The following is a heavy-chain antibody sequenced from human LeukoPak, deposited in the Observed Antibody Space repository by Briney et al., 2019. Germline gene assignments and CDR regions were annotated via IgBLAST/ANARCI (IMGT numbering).Heavy chain of an antibody. J-gene: IGHJ6*03. V-gene: IGHV1-69*06. D-gene: IGHD5-12*01. CDR1: GGTFSSYA. CDR3: ASKRDIVATVYYYYYMDV. CDR2: IIPIFGTA. Sequence: GASVKVSCKASGGTFSSYAISWVRQAPGQGLEWMGGIIPIFGTANYAQKFQGRVTITADKSTSTAYMELSSLRSEDTAVYYCASKRDIVATVYYYYYMDVWGKGTTVTVSS.